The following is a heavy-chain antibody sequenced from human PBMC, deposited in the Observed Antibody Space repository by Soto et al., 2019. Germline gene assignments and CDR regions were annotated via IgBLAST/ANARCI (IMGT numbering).Heavy chain of an antibody. CDR3: ARAPKGYCSGTSCLDWFFDL. J-gene: IGHJ2*01. V-gene: IGHV4-59*08. Sequence: QVQLQESGPGLVKPSETLSLTCTVSGGSVRGDYWSWIRQPPGKGLEWMGYIYHSGSTKNNPSLESRVTMSLDTSKNQFILKLSQVTAADTAVYYCARAPKGYCSGTSCLDWFFDLWGRGTLVTVSS. D-gene: IGHD2-2*01. CDR2: IYHSGST. CDR1: GGSVRGDY.